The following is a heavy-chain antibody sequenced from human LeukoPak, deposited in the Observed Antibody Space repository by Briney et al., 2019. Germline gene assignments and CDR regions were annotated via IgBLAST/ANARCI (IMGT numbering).Heavy chain of an antibody. J-gene: IGHJ5*02. Sequence: SETLSLTCTVSGYSISSGYYWGWIRQPPGKGLEWIGSIYHSGSTYYNPSLKSRVTISVDTSKNQFSLKLSSVTAADTAVYYCARDPVRGRWFDPWGQGTLVTASS. CDR3: ARDPVRGRWFDP. V-gene: IGHV4-38-2*02. CDR1: GYSISSGYY. CDR2: IYHSGST. D-gene: IGHD3-10*01.